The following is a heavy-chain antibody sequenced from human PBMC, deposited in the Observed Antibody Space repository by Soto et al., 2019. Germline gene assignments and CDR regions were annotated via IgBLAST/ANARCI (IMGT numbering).Heavy chain of an antibody. J-gene: IGHJ6*02. CDR3: ASRLDSESGYYYYDMDV. D-gene: IGHD3-10*01. CDR1: GYTFTSYY. Sequence: ASVKVSCKASGYTFTSYYMHWVRQAPGQGLEWMGIINPSGGSTSYAQKFQGRVTMTRDTSTSTVYMELSSLRSEDTAVYYCASRLDSESGYYYYDMDVWGRGTTVNVSS. CDR2: INPSGGST. V-gene: IGHV1-46*01.